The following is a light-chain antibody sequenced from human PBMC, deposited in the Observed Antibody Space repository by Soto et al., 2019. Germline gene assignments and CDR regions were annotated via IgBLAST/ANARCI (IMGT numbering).Light chain of an antibody. V-gene: IGKV3-11*01. J-gene: IGKJ2*01. Sequence: EIALTQSPATLSLSPGERATLSCRVSQSISRYLAWYQQKPGQAPRLLIYDASNRATGIPARFSGSGSGTDFTLTISSLEPEDFSTYYCQQSDSTPYTFGQGTKVEI. CDR3: QQSDSTPYT. CDR1: QSISRY. CDR2: DAS.